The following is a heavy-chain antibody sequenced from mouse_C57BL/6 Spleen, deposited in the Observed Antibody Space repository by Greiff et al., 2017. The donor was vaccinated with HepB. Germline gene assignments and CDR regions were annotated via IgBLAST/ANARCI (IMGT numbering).Heavy chain of an antibody. V-gene: IGHV1-54*01. D-gene: IGHD2-13*01. Sequence: VQLQQSGAELVRPGTSVKVSCKASGYAFTNYLIEWVKQRPGQGLEWIGVINPGSGGTNYNEKFKGKATLTADKSSSTAYMQLSSLTSEDSAVYFCARLRGDQYFDVWGTGTTVTVSS. J-gene: IGHJ1*03. CDR2: INPGSGGT. CDR3: ARLRGDQYFDV. CDR1: GYAFTNYL.